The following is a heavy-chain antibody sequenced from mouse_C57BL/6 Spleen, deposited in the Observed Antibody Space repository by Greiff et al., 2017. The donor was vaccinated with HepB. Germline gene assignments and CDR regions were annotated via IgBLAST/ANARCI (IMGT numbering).Heavy chain of an antibody. J-gene: IGHJ2*01. V-gene: IGHV1-7*01. Sequence: VQLQQSGAELAKPGASVKLSCKASGYTFTSYWMHWVKQRPGQGLEWIGYINPSSGYTKYNQKFKDKATLTADKSSSTACIQLSNLTDEDSAVYYCRRYDDYGCTMDYWGQGTTLTVSS. D-gene: IGHD2-13*01. CDR1: GYTFTSYW. CDR2: INPSSGYT. CDR3: RRYDDYGCTMDY.